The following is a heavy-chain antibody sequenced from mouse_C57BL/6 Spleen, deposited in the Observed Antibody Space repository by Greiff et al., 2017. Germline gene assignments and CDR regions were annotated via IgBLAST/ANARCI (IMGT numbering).Heavy chain of an antibody. CDR2: IYPGNGDT. Sequence: QVQLQQSGAELVRPGASVKMSCKASGYTFTSYNLHWVKQTPRQGLEWIGAIYPGNGDTSYNPKFKGKATLTVDKSSSTAYMQLSSLTSEDSAVYFCASAAQAIYYAMDYWGQGTSVTVSS. CDR3: ASAAQAIYYAMDY. D-gene: IGHD3-2*02. J-gene: IGHJ4*01. CDR1: GYTFTSYN. V-gene: IGHV1-12*01.